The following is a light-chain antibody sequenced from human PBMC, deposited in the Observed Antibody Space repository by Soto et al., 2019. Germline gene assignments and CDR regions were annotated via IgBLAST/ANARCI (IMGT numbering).Light chain of an antibody. J-gene: IGKJ1*01. CDR1: QSVSSSY. V-gene: IGKV3-20*01. Sequence: EIVLTQSPGTLSLSPGERATLSCRASQSVSSSYLAWYQQKPGQAPRLLLYGASSRATCIPDRFSGSGSATDVTLTISRLEPEDFAVYYCQQYRSSPTFGQGPNVEIK. CDR2: GAS. CDR3: QQYRSSPT.